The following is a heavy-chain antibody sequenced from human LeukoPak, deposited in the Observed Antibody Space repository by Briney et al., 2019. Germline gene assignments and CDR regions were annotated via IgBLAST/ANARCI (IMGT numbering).Heavy chain of an antibody. V-gene: IGHV1-8*01. Sequence: ASVKVSCKSSGYTFTNNDIHWVRQATGQGLEWMGWMHPNGGDTGYAQKFRGRVTMTRNTSISTAYMELSSLRPEDTAVYYCARHFGTGDNFDYWGQGTLLIVSS. J-gene: IGHJ4*02. CDR2: MHPNGGDT. D-gene: IGHD1-1*01. CDR3: ARHFGTGDNFDY. CDR1: GYTFTNND.